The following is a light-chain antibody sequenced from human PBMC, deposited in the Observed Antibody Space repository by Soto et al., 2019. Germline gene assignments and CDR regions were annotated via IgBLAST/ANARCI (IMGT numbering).Light chain of an antibody. CDR3: QQYNSYSTWT. J-gene: IGKJ1*01. CDR1: QSISSW. V-gene: IGKV1-5*01. Sequence: IQMTQSPPTLSASVGDRVTITCRASQSISSWLAWYQQKPGKAPKLLIYDASSLESGVPSRFSGSGSGTEFTLTISSLQPDDFATYYCQQYNSYSTWTFGQGTKVDIK. CDR2: DAS.